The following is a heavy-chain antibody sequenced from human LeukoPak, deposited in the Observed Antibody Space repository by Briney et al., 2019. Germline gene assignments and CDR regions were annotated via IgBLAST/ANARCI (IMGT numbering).Heavy chain of an antibody. CDR2: LRGGVHSK. CDR1: GFSLTTSY. CDR3: ARRAYSNHFFDC. J-gene: IGHJ4*02. Sequence: GPSLSPARSPSGFSLTTSYMGSVRPQRGEWRGWVSYLRGGVHSKFYADSVKGRLTVSMDNARKSLYLQENSLRADGTAIYYCARRAYSNHFFDCWGQGTLVTVSP. V-gene: IGHV3-48*03. D-gene: IGHD4-11*01.